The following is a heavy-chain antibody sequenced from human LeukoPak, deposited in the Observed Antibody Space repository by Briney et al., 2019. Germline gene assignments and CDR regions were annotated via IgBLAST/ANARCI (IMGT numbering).Heavy chain of an antibody. CDR1: GGSISSYY. V-gene: IGHV4-59*01. CDR2: IYYSGST. Sequence: PSETLSLTCTVSGGSISSYYWSWIRQTPGKGLEWIGYIYYSGSTNFNPSLKSRVTISVDTSKNQFSLKMSSVTAADTAVYYCARERRDGYKVYFDYWGQGTLVTVSS. CDR3: ARERRDGYKVYFDY. D-gene: IGHD5-24*01. J-gene: IGHJ4*02.